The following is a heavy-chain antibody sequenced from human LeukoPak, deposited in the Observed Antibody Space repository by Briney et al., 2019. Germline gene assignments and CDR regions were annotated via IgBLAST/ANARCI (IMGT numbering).Heavy chain of an antibody. Sequence: GGSLRLSCATSGFTFSRYTMNWVRQAPGKGLEWVSSISSSSSYIYYADSVKGRFTISRDNSKNTLYLQMNSLRAEDTAVYYCAKGTVQLERPTLGYWGQGTLVTVSS. V-gene: IGHV3-21*01. CDR1: GFTFSRYT. J-gene: IGHJ4*02. D-gene: IGHD1-1*01. CDR2: ISSSSSYI. CDR3: AKGTVQLERPTLGY.